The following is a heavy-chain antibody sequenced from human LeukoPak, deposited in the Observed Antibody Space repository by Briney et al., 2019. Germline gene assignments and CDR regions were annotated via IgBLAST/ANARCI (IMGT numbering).Heavy chain of an antibody. D-gene: IGHD2-2*01. CDR3: AKRSSTSSPFDY. CDR2: IGCSGGST. J-gene: IGHJ4*02. Sequence: GGSLRLTCAASGFTFSSYAMSWVRQAPGKGLEWIAAIGCSGGSTYYADSVKGRFNISRDNYNNTLYLQMNSLRAEDTAVYYCAKRSSTSSPFDYWGQGTLVTVSS. CDR1: GFTFSSYA. V-gene: IGHV3-23*01.